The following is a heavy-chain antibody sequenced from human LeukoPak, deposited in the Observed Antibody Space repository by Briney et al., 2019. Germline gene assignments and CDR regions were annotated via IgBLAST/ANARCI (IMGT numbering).Heavy chain of an antibody. J-gene: IGHJ4*02. CDR1: GFTFSSYA. V-gene: IGHV3-23*01. Sequence: GGSLRLSCAASGFTFSSYAMSWVRQAPGKGLEGVSAISGSGGSTYYADSVKGRFTISRDNSKNTLYLQMNSLRAEDTAVYYCAKDFHDSSGYFYYFDYWGQGTLVTVSS. D-gene: IGHD3-22*01. CDR3: AKDFHDSSGYFYYFDY. CDR2: ISGSGGST.